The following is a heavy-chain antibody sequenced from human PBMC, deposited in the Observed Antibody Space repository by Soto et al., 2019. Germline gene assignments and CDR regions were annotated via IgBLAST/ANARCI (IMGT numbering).Heavy chain of an antibody. Sequence: GLLRLSCGVSGFTFSSYAMSWVLKAPGKGLEWVSAISGSGGSTYYADSVKGRFTISRDISKNTLYLQMNSLRAEDTAVYYWATPEAVDYWGQGTLVTVSS. CDR3: ATPEAVDY. J-gene: IGHJ4*02. CDR1: GFTFSSYA. CDR2: ISGSGGST. D-gene: IGHD2-15*01. V-gene: IGHV3-23*01.